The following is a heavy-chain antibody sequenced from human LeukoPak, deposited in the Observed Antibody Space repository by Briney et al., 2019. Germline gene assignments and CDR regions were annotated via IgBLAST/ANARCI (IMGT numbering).Heavy chain of an antibody. CDR3: ARWGCSGGSCYSDY. CDR2: IYYSGST. J-gene: IGHJ4*02. V-gene: IGHV4-39*01. Sequence: PSETLSLTCTVSGGSISSSSYYWGWMRQPPGKGLEWIGSIYYSGSTYYNPSLKSRVTISVDTSKNQFSLKLSSVTAADTAVYYCARWGCSGGSCYSDYWGQGTLVTVSS. CDR1: GGSISSSSYY. D-gene: IGHD2-15*01.